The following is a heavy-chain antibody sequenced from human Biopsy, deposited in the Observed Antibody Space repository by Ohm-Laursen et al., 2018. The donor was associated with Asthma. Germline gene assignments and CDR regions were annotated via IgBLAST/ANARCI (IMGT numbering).Heavy chain of an antibody. V-gene: IGHV1-69*13. Sequence: GASVKVSCKPLGGTFNTYVIGWVRQAPGQGLGWMGGITSVFGTTTYPQKFQDRVTIPADDSTSTVYMELSSLRSEDTAVYYCARKAGSCISRTCYSLDFWGQGTLVTVSS. CDR2: ITSVFGTT. CDR1: GGTFNTYV. CDR3: ARKAGSCISRTCYSLDF. J-gene: IGHJ4*02. D-gene: IGHD2-2*01.